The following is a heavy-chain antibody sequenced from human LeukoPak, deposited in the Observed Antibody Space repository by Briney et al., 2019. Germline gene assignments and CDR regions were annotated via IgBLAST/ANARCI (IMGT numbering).Heavy chain of an antibody. CDR1: GYSISSGYY. CDR3: ARDTGSSSGRGSGMDV. V-gene: IGHV4-38-2*02. Sequence: AETLSLTCAVSGYSISSGYYWGWIRQPPGKGLEWIGSIYHSGSTLYNPSLKSRVTISVDTSKTQFSLNLSSVTAADTAVYYCARDTGSSSGRGSGMDVWGKGTTVTVSS. CDR2: IYHSGST. D-gene: IGHD1-26*01. J-gene: IGHJ6*04.